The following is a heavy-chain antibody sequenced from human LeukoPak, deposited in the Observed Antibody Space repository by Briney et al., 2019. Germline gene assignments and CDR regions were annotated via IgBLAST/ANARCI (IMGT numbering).Heavy chain of an antibody. J-gene: IGHJ5*02. CDR1: GGSVSSGSYY. D-gene: IGHD3-10*01. CDR3: AREPIYYYGSGSDAQIGDWFDP. Sequence: PSETLSLTCTVSGGSVSSGSYYWSWIRQPPGKGLEWIGRIYTSGITNYNPSLKSRVTMSVDTSKNQFSLKLSSVTAADTAVYYCAREPIYYYGSGSDAQIGDWFDPWGQGTLVTVSS. CDR2: IYTSGIT. V-gene: IGHV4-61*01.